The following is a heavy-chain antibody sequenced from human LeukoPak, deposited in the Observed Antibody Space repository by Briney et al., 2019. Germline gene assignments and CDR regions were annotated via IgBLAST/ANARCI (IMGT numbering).Heavy chain of an antibody. CDR2: INEDGSEK. Sequence: GGSLRLSCTASGFTFSNYWMMWVRQAPGKGLEWVANINEDGSEKYYADSVEGRFTISRDNAKNSLYLQMNSLRAEDTAVYYCASGPGPSYYYYYYMDVWGKGTTVTVSS. V-gene: IGHV3-7*01. CDR3: ASGPGPSYYYYYYMDV. J-gene: IGHJ6*03. D-gene: IGHD7-27*01. CDR1: GFTFSNYW.